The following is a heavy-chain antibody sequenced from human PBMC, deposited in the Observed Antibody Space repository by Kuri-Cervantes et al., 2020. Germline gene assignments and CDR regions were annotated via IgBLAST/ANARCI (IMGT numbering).Heavy chain of an antibody. CDR2: INHSGST. V-gene: IGHV4-34*01. J-gene: IGHJ4*02. Sequence: GSLRLSCAVYGGSFSGYYWSWIRQPPGKGLEWIGEINHSGSTNYNPSLKSRVTISVDRSKNQFSLKLSSVTAADTAVYYCARSFLRIAVAGTDEYYFDYWGQGTLVTVSS. CDR1: GGSFSGYY. D-gene: IGHD6-19*01. CDR3: ARSFLRIAVAGTDEYYFDY.